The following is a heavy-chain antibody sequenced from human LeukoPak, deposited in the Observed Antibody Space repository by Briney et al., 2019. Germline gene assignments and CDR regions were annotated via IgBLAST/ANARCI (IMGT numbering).Heavy chain of an antibody. CDR2: IYYSGST. Sequence: SSETLSLTCTVSGGSISSYYWSWIRQPPGKGLEWIGSIYYSGSTYYNPSLKSRVTISVDTSKNQFSLKLSSVTAADTAVYYCARFPNYYDSSGYYYGDGGFDYWGQGTLVTVSS. J-gene: IGHJ4*02. D-gene: IGHD3-22*01. V-gene: IGHV4-39*01. CDR3: ARFPNYYDSSGYYYGDGGFDY. CDR1: GGSISSYY.